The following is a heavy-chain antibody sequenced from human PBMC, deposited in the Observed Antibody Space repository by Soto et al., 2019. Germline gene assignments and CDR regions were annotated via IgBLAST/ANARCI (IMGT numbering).Heavy chain of an antibody. CDR3: ARHEARVPVFEY. J-gene: IGHJ4*02. V-gene: IGHV1-69*01. Sequence: QVQLVQSGAEVKKPGSSVKVSCKASGGTFSSDAVSWVRQAPGQGLEWMGGIIPMFGTANYAQKFQDRVTITADESTNTAYMELRRLRSEDTAVYYCARHEARVPVFEYWGQGTLVTVSS. CDR1: GGTFSSDA. CDR2: IIPMFGTA.